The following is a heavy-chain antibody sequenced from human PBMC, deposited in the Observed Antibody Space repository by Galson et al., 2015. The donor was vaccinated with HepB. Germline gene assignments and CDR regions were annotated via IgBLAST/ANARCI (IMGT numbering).Heavy chain of an antibody. CDR1: GFTFSDYY. CDR2: ISSNSSYT. CDR3: ARDRLGWELRGSGSYFDY. J-gene: IGHJ4*02. V-gene: IGHV3-11*06. D-gene: IGHD1-26*01. Sequence: SLRLSCAASGFTFSDYYMSWIRQAPGKGLEWVSYISSNSSYTNYADSVKGRFTISRDNAKNSLYLQMNSLRAEDTAVYYCARDRLGWELRGSGSYFDYWGQGTLVTVSS.